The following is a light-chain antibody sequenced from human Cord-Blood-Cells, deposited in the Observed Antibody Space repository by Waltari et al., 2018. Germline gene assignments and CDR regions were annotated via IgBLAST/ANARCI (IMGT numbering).Light chain of an antibody. Sequence: ELVLPQSPATLSLSSGDRATLSCSASQSVSSYLAWYQQKPGQAPSLLIYDASNRATGIPARFSGSGSGTDFTLTISSREPEDFAVYYCQQRSNWPRTFGQGTKVEIK. CDR3: QQRSNWPRT. J-gene: IGKJ1*01. CDR2: DAS. CDR1: QSVSSY. V-gene: IGKV3-11*01.